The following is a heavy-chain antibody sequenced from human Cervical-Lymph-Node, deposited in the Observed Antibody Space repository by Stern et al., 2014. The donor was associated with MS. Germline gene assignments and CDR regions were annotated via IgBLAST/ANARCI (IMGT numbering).Heavy chain of an antibody. CDR1: GYTFNNYA. CDR2: ISTNTGDP. Sequence: QVQLGQSGSELKKPGASVKVSCKASGYTFNNYAMNWVRQAPGQGLEWMGWISTNTGDPDYAQCFTGRFVFSMDTSVSTAYLQITSLKAEDTAVYYCARPNDSSGLFDQWGQGTLVTVSS. V-gene: IGHV7-4-1*02. D-gene: IGHD6-19*01. J-gene: IGHJ5*02. CDR3: ARPNDSSGLFDQ.